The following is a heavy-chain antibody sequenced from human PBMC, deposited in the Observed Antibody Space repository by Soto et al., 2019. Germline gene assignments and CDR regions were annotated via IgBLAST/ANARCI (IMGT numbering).Heavy chain of an antibody. J-gene: IGHJ4*02. Sequence: GASVKVSCKASGYTFTSYDINWVRQATGQGFEWMGRIIPILGTANYAQKFQGRVTITADKSTSTAYMELSSLRSEDTAVYYCTTLTTVVTAQFDYWGQGTLVTVSS. D-gene: IGHD4-17*01. CDR3: TTLTTVVTAQFDY. V-gene: IGHV1-69*04. CDR1: GYTFTSYD. CDR2: IIPILGTA.